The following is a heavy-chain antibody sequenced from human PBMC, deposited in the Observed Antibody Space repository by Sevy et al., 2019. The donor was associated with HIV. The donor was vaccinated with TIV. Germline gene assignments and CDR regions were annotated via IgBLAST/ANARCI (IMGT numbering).Heavy chain of an antibody. J-gene: IGHJ3*02. CDR2: IKQDGSDK. CDR1: GFTFSSHY. Sequence: GGSLRLSCAASGFTFSSHYMSWVRQAPGKGLEWVANIKQDGSDKFYVESVKGRFTISRDNAKNSLYLQLSSLRAEDTAIYFCAREALYYYDSERHYDDVFDMWGPGTMVTVSS. V-gene: IGHV3-7*01. CDR3: AREALYYYDSERHYDDVFDM. D-gene: IGHD3-22*01.